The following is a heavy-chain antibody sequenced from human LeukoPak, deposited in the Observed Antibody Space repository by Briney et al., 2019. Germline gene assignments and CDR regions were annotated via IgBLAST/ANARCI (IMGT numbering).Heavy chain of an antibody. D-gene: IGHD4/OR15-4a*01. CDR3: ARRAGAYSHPYDY. CDR2: IYSGGST. J-gene: IGHJ4*02. Sequence: GGSLRLSCAASGFTVSSNYMSWVRQAPGKGLEWVSIIYSGGSTFYSDSVKGRFTISRDNSKNTLYLQMNSLRAEDTAVYYCARRAGAYSHPYDYWGQGTLVTVSS. CDR1: GFTVSSNY. V-gene: IGHV3-53*01.